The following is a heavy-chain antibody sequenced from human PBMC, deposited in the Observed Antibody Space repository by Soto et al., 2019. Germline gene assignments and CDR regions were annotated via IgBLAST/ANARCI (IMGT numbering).Heavy chain of an antibody. CDR3: ASERWNWFDP. CDR2: IYTSGST. V-gene: IGHV4-4*07. CDR1: GGSISSYY. J-gene: IGHJ5*02. D-gene: IGHD2-15*01. Sequence: QVQLQESGPGLVKPSETLSLTCTVSGGSISSYYWSWIRQPADKGLEWIGRIYTSGSTNYNPSLKTRVTMSVDTSKILFCLKLRSVTAADTAVYYCASERWNWFDPWGQGTLVTVSS.